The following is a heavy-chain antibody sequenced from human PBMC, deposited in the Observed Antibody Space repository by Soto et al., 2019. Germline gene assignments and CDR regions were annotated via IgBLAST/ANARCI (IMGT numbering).Heavy chain of an antibody. CDR3: AALTGATFH. D-gene: IGHD1-20*01. J-gene: IGHJ4*02. CDR1: GYSFNSYW. Sequence: GEPLKISCKGSGYSFNSYWIGWVRQMTGKGLEWMGIVHPGNSDIRYSPSFQGQVTVSVDRSISTAYLQWSSLKASDTAMYYCAALTGATFHWGQGTLVTVSS. CDR2: VHPGNSDI. V-gene: IGHV5-51*01.